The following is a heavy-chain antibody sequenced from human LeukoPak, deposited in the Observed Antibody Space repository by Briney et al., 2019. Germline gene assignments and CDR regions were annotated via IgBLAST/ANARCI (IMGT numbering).Heavy chain of an antibody. D-gene: IGHD2-2*01. V-gene: IGHV4-38-2*02. CDR1: GYSISSGYY. J-gene: IGHJ4*02. CDR3: ARRIVVVPAAIDY. Sequence: SETLSLTCTVSGYSISSGYYWGWIRQPPGKGLEWIGSIYYSGSTYYNPSLKSRVTISVDTSKNQFSLKLSSVTATDTAVYYCARRIVVVPAAIDYWGQGTLVTVSS. CDR2: IYYSGST.